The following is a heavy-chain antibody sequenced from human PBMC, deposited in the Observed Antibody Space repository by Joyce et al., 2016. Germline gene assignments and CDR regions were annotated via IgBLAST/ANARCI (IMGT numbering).Heavy chain of an antibody. D-gene: IGHD3-16*01. CDR3: AKRYDYVDY. J-gene: IGHJ4*02. CDR1: GFTFSNYG. V-gene: IGHV3-30*18. Sequence: QVQLVESGGGVVQPGRSLRLSCAASGFTFSNYGMHWVRQAPGKGLEWVAVIANDGNKKYYADSVKGRFTISRDNSKITLYLQMNSLRAEDTAVYYCAKRYDYVDYWGQGTLVTVSS. CDR2: IANDGNKK.